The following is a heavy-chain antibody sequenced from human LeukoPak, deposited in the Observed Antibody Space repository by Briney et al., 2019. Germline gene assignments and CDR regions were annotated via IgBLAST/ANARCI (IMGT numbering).Heavy chain of an antibody. J-gene: IGHJ6*03. V-gene: IGHV3-64*01. CDR1: GFTFSSYW. D-gene: IGHD6-6*01. CDR3: ARAPMIAARPLGYMDV. CDR2: ISSNGGST. Sequence: GGSLRLSCAASGFTFSSYWMHWVRQAPGKGLEYVSAISSNGGSTYYANSVKGRFTISRDNSKNTLYLQMGSLRAEDMAVYYCARAPMIAARPLGYMDVWGKGTTVTVSS.